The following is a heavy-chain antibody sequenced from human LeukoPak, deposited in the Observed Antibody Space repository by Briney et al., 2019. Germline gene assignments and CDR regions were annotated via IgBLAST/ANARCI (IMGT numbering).Heavy chain of an antibody. CDR1: GFTFSSYW. CDR2: IKQDGSEK. CDR3: ARDTAAAGTWNRYYYYGMDV. J-gene: IGHJ6*02. Sequence: GGSLRLSCAASGFTFSSYWMSWVRQAPGKGLEWVANIKQDGSEKYYVDSVKGRLTISRDNAKNSLYLQMNSLRAEDTAVYYCARDTAAAGTWNRYYYYGMDVWGQGTTVTVSS. D-gene: IGHD6-13*01. V-gene: IGHV3-7*01.